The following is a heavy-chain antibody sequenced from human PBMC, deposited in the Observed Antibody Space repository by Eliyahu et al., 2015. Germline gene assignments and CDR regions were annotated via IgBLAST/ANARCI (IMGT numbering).Heavy chain of an antibody. CDR1: GFSFNXYS. D-gene: IGHD2-15*01. V-gene: IGHV3-21*01. Sequence: EVVLVESGGGLVSPGGTLTLXCAASGFSFNXYSMAWVRQAPGKGVEWVSSMSYSGFYIYYADPVEGRFTISRDNARNLLSLQMRSLRADDTAVYYCATCSGGRCHHVTPIDNWGQGVLVTVSS. CDR2: MSYSGFYI. J-gene: IGHJ4*02. CDR3: ATCSGGRCHHVTPIDN.